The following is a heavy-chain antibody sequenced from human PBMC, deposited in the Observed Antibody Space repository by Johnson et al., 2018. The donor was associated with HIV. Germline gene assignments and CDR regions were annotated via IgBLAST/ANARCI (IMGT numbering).Heavy chain of an antibody. J-gene: IGHJ3*02. CDR3: ARVVVDDEDTWVNYYDALDI. Sequence: QMLLVESGGGVVQPGRPLRLSCAASGFTFSHYAMHWVRQAPGKGLEWVAFISYEASNKHFPDSVKGRFTISRDNSKNTLYLQMNSLRAEDTAVYYCARVVVDDEDTWVNYYDALDIWGQGTMVTVSS. D-gene: IGHD3-10*01. V-gene: IGHV3-30*04. CDR1: GFTFSHYA. CDR2: ISYEASNK.